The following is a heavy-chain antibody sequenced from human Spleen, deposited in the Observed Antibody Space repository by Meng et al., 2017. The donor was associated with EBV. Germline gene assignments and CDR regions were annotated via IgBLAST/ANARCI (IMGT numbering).Heavy chain of an antibody. D-gene: IGHD1/OR15-1a*01. Sequence: VHLVESGGDLVKPGGSLTLSCAASEFTFTDAWMNWVRQAPGKGLEWVARIKRRIDEDGKRDYAAPVKGRFIISRDDSKFMVYLQMNNLKVEDTAMYYCTTDEQGARFWGQGTLVTVSS. CDR2: IKRRIDEDGKR. CDR1: EFTFTDAW. CDR3: TTDEQGARF. J-gene: IGHJ4*02. V-gene: IGHV3-15*01.